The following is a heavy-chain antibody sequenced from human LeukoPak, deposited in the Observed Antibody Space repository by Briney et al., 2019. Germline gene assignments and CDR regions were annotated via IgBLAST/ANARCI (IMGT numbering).Heavy chain of an antibody. CDR2: ITSSGDYI. CDR3: AKEDVVAAVPHPFQH. CDR1: GFTFSSYS. Sequence: GGSLRLSCAASGFTFSSYSMNWVRQAPGKGLEWVSSITSSGDYIYYADSMKGRFTISRDNAKSSLFLQLNSLRAEDTAVYFCAKEDVVAAVPHPFQHWGQGTLVTVSS. D-gene: IGHD2-2*01. J-gene: IGHJ1*01. V-gene: IGHV3-21*01.